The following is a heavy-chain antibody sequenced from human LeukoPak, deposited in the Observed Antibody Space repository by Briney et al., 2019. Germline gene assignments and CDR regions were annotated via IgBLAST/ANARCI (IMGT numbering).Heavy chain of an antibody. CDR1: GYTFIDYF. Sequence: ASVKVSCKASGYTFIDYFIHWVRQAPGQGLEWMGWINPNSGGTNYAQKFQGRVAMTRYTSISTAYMELTSRRSDDTAVYFCARSRREQQLDFWGQGTLVTVSS. V-gene: IGHV1-2*02. CDR3: ARSRREQQLDF. J-gene: IGHJ4*02. D-gene: IGHD6-13*01. CDR2: INPNSGGT.